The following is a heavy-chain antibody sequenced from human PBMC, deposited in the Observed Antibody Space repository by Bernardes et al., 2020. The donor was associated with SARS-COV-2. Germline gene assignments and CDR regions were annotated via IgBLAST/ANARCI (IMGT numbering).Heavy chain of an antibody. Sequence: VGSLILSCAASGFTIRGYWMHWVRQAPGPGLVWVSRINSDGRSIGYADSVKGRFTISRDNAKNTLYLQMNSLRAEDTAVYYCGSQGFCTGGTCQHYWGQGTLVTVSS. CDR2: INSDGRSI. V-gene: IGHV3-74*01. CDR1: GFTIRGYW. D-gene: IGHD2-15*01. J-gene: IGHJ4*02. CDR3: GSQGFCTGGTCQHY.